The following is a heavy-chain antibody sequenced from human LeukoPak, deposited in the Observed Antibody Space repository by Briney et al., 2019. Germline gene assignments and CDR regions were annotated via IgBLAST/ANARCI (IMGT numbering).Heavy chain of an antibody. CDR1: GFTFSSYS. J-gene: IGHJ4*02. D-gene: IGHD3-9*01. CDR2: ISSSSSYI. V-gene: IGHV3-21*01. Sequence: PGGSLRLSCAASGFTFSSYSMNWVRQVPGKGLEWVSSISSSSSYIYYADSVKGRFTISRDNAKNSLYLQMNSLRAEDTAVYYCARHSIPSHYDILTGHDFDYWGQGTLVTVSS. CDR3: ARHSIPSHYDILTGHDFDY.